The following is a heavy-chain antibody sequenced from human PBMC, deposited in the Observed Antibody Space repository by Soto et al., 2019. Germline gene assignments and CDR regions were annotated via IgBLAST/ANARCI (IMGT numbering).Heavy chain of an antibody. J-gene: IGHJ4*02. CDR3: AHRVLRAVFGLVTTTAIYFDF. CDR1: GFSLTTSGVG. Sequence: QITLNESGPTVVKPTETLTLTCTFSGFSLTTSGVGVGWVRQSPGKAPEWLAFIYWDADKSYSTSLKSRLTITKDTSKNELVLTMANVDPADTATYYCAHRVLRAVFGLVTTTAIYFDFWGQGTPVVVSS. D-gene: IGHD3-3*01. CDR2: IYWDADK. V-gene: IGHV2-5*02.